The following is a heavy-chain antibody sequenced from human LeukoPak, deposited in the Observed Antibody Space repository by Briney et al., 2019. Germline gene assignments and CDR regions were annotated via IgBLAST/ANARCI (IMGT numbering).Heavy chain of an antibody. CDR2: INHSGST. V-gene: IGHV4-34*01. J-gene: IGHJ6*03. Sequence: SETLSLTCAVYGGSFSGYYWSWIRQPPGKGLEWIGEINHSGSTNYHPSLKSRVTISVDTSKNQFSLKLSSVTAADTAVYYCARHGPQQLNAGEDYYYMDVWGKGTTVTVSS. CDR1: GGSFSGYY. D-gene: IGHD6-13*01. CDR3: ARHGPQQLNAGEDYYYMDV.